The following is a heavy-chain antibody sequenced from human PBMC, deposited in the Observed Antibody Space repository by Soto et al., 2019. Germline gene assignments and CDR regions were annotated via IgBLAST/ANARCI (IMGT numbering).Heavy chain of an antibody. D-gene: IGHD3-10*01. V-gene: IGHV3-74*01. CDR1: GFKFSSYW. Sequence: EVQLVESGGGLVQPGGSLKLSCAASGFKFSSYWMHWVRQAPGKGLVWVSRIKSDGSSTNSADSVKGRFTISRDNARNTLFLQMNSLRAEDTAVYYCAREPFGDSSYWGQGTLVTVSS. CDR3: AREPFGDSSY. CDR2: IKSDGSST. J-gene: IGHJ4*02.